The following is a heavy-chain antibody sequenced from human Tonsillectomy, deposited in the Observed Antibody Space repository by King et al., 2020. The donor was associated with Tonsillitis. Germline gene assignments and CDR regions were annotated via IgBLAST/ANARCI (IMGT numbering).Heavy chain of an antibody. CDR1: GFTFSSYA. CDR3: ALRIAAAGDYYYYGMDV. D-gene: IGHD6-13*01. V-gene: IGHV3-23*01. Sequence: VQLLESGGGLVQPGGSLRLSCAASGFTFSSYAMSWVRQAPGKGLEWVSAISGSGGSTYYADSVKGRFTISRDNSKNTLYLQMNSLRAEDTAVYYCALRIAAAGDYYYYGMDVWGQGTTVTVSS. CDR2: ISGSGGST. J-gene: IGHJ6*02.